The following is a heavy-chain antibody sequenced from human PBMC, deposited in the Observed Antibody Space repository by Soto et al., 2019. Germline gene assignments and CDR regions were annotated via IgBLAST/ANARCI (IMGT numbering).Heavy chain of an antibody. D-gene: IGHD5-12*01. J-gene: IGHJ4*02. Sequence: GGSLRLSCAASGFTFSSYGMHWVRQAPGKGLEWVAVISYDGSNKYYADSVKGRFTISRDNSKNTLYLQMNSLRAEDTAVYYCAKPGSGYDKSPGNFEYWGQGTLVTVSS. CDR2: ISYDGSNK. CDR3: AKPGSGYDKSPGNFEY. V-gene: IGHV3-30*18. CDR1: GFTFSSYG.